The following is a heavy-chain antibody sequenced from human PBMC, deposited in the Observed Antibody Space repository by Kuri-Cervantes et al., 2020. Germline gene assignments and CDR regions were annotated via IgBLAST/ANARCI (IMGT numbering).Heavy chain of an antibody. CDR2: IRSKAYGGTT. CDR3: TRAPLYCSGGSCYGNAFDI. CDR1: GFTFGDYA. Sequence: GGSLRLSCTASGFTFGDYAMSWVRQAPGKGLEWVGFIRSKAYGGTTEYAASVKGRFTISRDDSKSIAYLQMNSLKTEDTAVYYCTRAPLYCSGGSCYGNAFDIWGQGTMVTV. D-gene: IGHD2-15*01. J-gene: IGHJ3*02. V-gene: IGHV3-49*04.